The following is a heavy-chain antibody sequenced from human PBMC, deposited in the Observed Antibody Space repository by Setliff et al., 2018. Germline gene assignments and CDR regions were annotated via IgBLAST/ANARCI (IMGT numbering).Heavy chain of an antibody. D-gene: IGHD3-3*01. J-gene: IGHJ6*03. Sequence: KPSETLSLTCGAPGGSFSDYYWSWIRQTPGKGLEWIGEINHSGSTKCNPSLKSRVTLSVDTPKNQFSLKLTSVTAADTAVYYCARMSGFLYMDVWGKGTTVTVSS. CDR1: GGSFSDYY. CDR2: INHSGST. CDR3: ARMSGFLYMDV. V-gene: IGHV4-34*01.